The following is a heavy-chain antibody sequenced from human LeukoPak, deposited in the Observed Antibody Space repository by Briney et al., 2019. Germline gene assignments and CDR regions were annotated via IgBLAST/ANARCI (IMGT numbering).Heavy chain of an antibody. CDR1: GFTFSNYA. Sequence: QPGESLRLSCAASGFTFSNYAMSWVRQPPGKGLEWVSSISGGSTTTYYADSVKGRFTVSRDNSKNTLYLQMNSLRAEDTAVYYCAKDKYQLPRAVCFDYWGPGTLVTVSS. CDR2: ISGGSTTT. D-gene: IGHD2-2*01. V-gene: IGHV3-23*01. CDR3: AKDKYQLPRAVCFDY. J-gene: IGHJ4*02.